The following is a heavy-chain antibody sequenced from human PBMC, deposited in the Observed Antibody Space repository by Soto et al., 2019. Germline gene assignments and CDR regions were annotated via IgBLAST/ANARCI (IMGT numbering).Heavy chain of an antibody. J-gene: IGHJ6*02. V-gene: IGHV4-34*01. CDR1: GGSFSGYY. CDR3: ARGRIVVVPAASTGWINYYYYGMDG. D-gene: IGHD2-2*01. CDR2: INHSGST. Sequence: SVTLSLTCSVYGGSFSGYYWSWIRPPPGKGLEWIGEINHSGSTNYNPSLKSRVTISVDTSKNQFSLKLSSVTAADTAVYYCARGRIVVVPAASTGWINYYYYGMDGWGQGTTVTVSS.